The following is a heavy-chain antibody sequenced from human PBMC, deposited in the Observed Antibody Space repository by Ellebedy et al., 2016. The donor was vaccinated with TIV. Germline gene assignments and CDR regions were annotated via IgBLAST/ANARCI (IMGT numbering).Heavy chain of an antibody. CDR2: INPNSGGT. CDR1: GGTFSSYA. D-gene: IGHD6-19*01. CDR3: ARGVRGWYFISGGPPFDY. Sequence: ASVKVSCKASGGTFSSYAISWVRQAPGQGLEWMGWINPNSGGTNYAQKFQGRVTMTRDTSISTAYMELSRLRSDDTAVYYCARGVRGWYFISGGPPFDYWGQGTLVTASS. V-gene: IGHV1-2*02. J-gene: IGHJ4*02.